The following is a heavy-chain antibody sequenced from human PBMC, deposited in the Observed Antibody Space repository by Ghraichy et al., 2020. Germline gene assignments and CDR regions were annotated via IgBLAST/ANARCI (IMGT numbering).Heavy chain of an antibody. J-gene: IGHJ4*02. CDR1: GDSIISSY. Sequence: SETLSLTCTVSGDSIISSYWGWIRQSPGKGLEWIGYIHYRGNTYYNPSLRSRVTMSVDMSKNQFFLELSSVIAADTAVYYCATRYSSFDYWGQGTLVTVSS. CDR3: ATRYSSFDY. V-gene: IGHV4-59*03. D-gene: IGHD6-19*01. CDR2: IHYRGNT.